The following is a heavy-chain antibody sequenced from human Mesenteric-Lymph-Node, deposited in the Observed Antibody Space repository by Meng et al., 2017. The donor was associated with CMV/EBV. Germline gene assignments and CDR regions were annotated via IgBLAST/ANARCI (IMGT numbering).Heavy chain of an antibody. CDR2: IIPIFGTA. V-gene: IGHV1-69*05. D-gene: IGHD2-2*01. CDR3: AGCSSTSCSTGDYYYYGMDV. Sequence: SVKVSCKASGGTFSSYAISWVRQAPGQGLEWMGGIIPIFGTANYAQKFQGRVTITTDESTSTAYMELSSLRSEDTAVYYCAGCSSTSCSTGDYYYYGMDVWGQGTTVTVSS. J-gene: IGHJ6*02. CDR1: GGTFSSYA.